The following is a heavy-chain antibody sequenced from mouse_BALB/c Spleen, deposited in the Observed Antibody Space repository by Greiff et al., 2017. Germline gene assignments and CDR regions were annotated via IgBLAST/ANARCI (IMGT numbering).Heavy chain of an antibody. CDR2: INPSTGYT. CDR1: GYTFTSYW. D-gene: IGHD3-1*01. V-gene: IGHV1-7*01. CDR3: EGSSGQFAY. Sequence: QVQLQQSGAELAKPGASVKMSCKASGYTFTSYWMHWVKQRPGQGLEWIGYINPSTGYTEYNQKFKDKATLTADKSSSTAYMQLSSLTSEDSAVYYYEGSSGQFAYWGQGTLVTVSA. J-gene: IGHJ3*01.